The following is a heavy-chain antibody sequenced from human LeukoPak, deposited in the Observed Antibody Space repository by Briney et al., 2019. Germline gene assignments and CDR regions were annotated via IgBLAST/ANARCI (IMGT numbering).Heavy chain of an antibody. Sequence: PSETLSLTCAVYSGSFSGFYWTWIRQPPGKGLEWIGQINHSRSTHYNPSLKSRVTISVDTSKNQFSLKLSSVTAADTAVYYCARVPKYFDLWGRGTLVTVSS. J-gene: IGHJ2*01. V-gene: IGHV4-34*01. CDR1: SGSFSGFY. CDR2: INHSRST. CDR3: ARVPKYFDL.